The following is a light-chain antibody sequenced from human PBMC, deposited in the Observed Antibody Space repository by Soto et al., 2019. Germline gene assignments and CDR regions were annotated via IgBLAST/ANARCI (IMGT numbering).Light chain of an antibody. V-gene: IGLV2-14*03. J-gene: IGLJ2*01. CDR1: SSDVGGYNY. CDR2: DVN. Sequence: HSVLTQPASVSGSPGQSITIPCTGTSSDVGGYNYVSWYQQHPGKAPKLMMYDVNNRPSGVPIRFSGSKSGKTASLTISGLQAEDEADYYCSSYTSNRVLFGGGTKLTVL. CDR3: SSYTSNRVL.